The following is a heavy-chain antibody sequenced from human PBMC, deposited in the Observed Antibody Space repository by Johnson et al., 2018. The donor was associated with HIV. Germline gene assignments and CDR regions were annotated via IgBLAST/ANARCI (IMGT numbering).Heavy chain of an antibody. CDR1: GFTFSSYA. J-gene: IGHJ3*02. Sequence: HVQLVESGGGVVQPGRSLRLSCAASGFTFSSYAMHWVRQAPGKGLEWVAVISYDGSNKYYADSVKGRFTISRDNSKNTLYLQMNSLRVEDTAVYYCATCSDQVLLGGDAFDIWGQGTMVTVSS. D-gene: IGHD3-16*01. V-gene: IGHV3-30*04. CDR3: ATCSDQVLLGGDAFDI. CDR2: ISYDGSNK.